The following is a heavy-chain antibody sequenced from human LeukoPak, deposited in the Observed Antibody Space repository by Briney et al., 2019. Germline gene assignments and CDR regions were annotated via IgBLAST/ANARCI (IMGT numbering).Heavy chain of an antibody. CDR3: ARDHSSSFGDYYFDY. CDR2: INAGNGNT. D-gene: IGHD6-13*01. CDR1: GYTFTSYA. J-gene: IGHJ4*02. Sequence: ASVKVSCKASGYTFTSYAMHWVRQAPGQRLEWMGWINAGNGNTKYSQKFQGRVTITRDTSASTAYMELSSLRSEDTAVYYCARDHSSSFGDYYFDYWGQGTLVTVSS. V-gene: IGHV1-3*01.